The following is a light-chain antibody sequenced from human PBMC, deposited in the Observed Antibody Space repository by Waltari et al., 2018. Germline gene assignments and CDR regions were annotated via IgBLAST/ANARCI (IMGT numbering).Light chain of an antibody. J-gene: IGLJ1*01. Sequence: QSALTQPASVSGSPGQSITIPCTGTSSDVGRYNLVSWYQQHPGKAPKLMIYEGSKRPSGVSNRFSGSKSGNTASLTISGLQAEDEADYYCCSYAGSSTVFGTGTKVTVL. CDR1: SSDVGRYNL. CDR3: CSYAGSSTV. V-gene: IGLV2-23*01. CDR2: EGS.